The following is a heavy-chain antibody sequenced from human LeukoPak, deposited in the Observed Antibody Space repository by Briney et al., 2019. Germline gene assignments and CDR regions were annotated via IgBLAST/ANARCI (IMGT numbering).Heavy chain of an antibody. V-gene: IGHV4-30-4*07. D-gene: IGHD3-3*01. CDR3: ARVRYASDFWSGYKYYFDY. CDR2: IYYSEST. CDR1: GDSISSGGYS. J-gene: IGHJ4*02. Sequence: SETLSLTCAVSGDSISSGGYSWSWIRQPPGKGLEWIGFIYYSESTYYNPSLKSRVTISVDTSKNQFFLKLSSATAADTAVYHCARVRYASDFWSGYKYYFDYWGQGTLVTVSS.